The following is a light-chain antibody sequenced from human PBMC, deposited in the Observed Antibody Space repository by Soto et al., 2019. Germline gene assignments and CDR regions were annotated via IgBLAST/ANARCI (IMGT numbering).Light chain of an antibody. Sequence: EIVLTQSPGTLSLSPGERDTLSCRASQSVSSSYLAWYQQKPGQAPRLLIYGASGRATGIPDRFSGSGSGTDFTLTISRLEPEDFAVYYCQQYGSSSYTFGQGTKLEIK. J-gene: IGKJ2*01. CDR2: GAS. V-gene: IGKV3-20*01. CDR1: QSVSSSY. CDR3: QQYGSSSYT.